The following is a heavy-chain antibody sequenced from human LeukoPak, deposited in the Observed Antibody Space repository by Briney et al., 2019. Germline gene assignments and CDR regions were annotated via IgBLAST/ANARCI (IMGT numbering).Heavy chain of an antibody. D-gene: IGHD3-10*01. CDR2: ISSSSSYI. Sequence: GGSLRLSCAASGFTFSSYSMNWVRQAPGKGLEWVSSISSSSSYIYYADSVKGRFTISRDNAKNSLYLQMNSLRAEDTAVYYCARDGHYYGSGSYYYMDVWGKGTTVTISS. V-gene: IGHV3-21*01. CDR3: ARDGHYYGSGSYYYMDV. CDR1: GFTFSSYS. J-gene: IGHJ6*03.